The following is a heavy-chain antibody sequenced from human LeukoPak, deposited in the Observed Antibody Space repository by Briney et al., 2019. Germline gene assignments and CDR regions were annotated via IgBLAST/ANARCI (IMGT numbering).Heavy chain of an antibody. J-gene: IGHJ4*02. V-gene: IGHV3-15*01. CDR1: GFTFSNAW. CDR2: IKRKTDGGTT. D-gene: IGHD6-6*01. CDR3: SLYISSGGGWFDY. Sequence: GGSLRLSCAASGFTFSNAWMSWVRQAPGKGLEWIGHIKRKTDGGTTSYAAPVKGRFSISRDDSKNTLYLQMNSLKTEDTAVYYCSLYISSGGGWFDYWGQGTLATVSS.